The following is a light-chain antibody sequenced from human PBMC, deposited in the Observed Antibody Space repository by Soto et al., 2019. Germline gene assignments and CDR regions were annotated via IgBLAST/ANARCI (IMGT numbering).Light chain of an antibody. V-gene: IGKV3-15*01. J-gene: IGKJ1*01. CDR2: GAS. Sequence: EIVLTQSPGTLSVSPGERATLSCRASQSVSSKLAWYQQKPGQAPRLLFYGASAGATGIPARFSGSGSETEFTLSISSLQSEDCAVYYCQEYNNWPGTVGQGTKVEIK. CDR1: QSVSSK. CDR3: QEYNNWPGT.